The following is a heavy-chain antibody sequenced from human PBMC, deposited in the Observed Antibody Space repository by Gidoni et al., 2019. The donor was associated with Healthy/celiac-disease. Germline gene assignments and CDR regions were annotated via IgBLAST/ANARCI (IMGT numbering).Heavy chain of an antibody. Sequence: EVQLVESGGGLVQPGRSLRLSCAASGFTFDDYAMHWVRQAPGKGLEWVSGISWNSGSIGYADSVKGRFTISRDNAKNSLYLQMNSLRAEDTALYYCAKDRNWGIGEGAFDIWGQGTMVTVSS. D-gene: IGHD7-27*01. CDR2: ISWNSGSI. CDR1: GFTFDDYA. CDR3: AKDRNWGIGEGAFDI. J-gene: IGHJ3*02. V-gene: IGHV3-9*01.